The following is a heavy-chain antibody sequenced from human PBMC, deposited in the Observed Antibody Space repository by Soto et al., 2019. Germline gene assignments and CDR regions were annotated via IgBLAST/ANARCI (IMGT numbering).Heavy chain of an antibody. CDR1: GFTFGSYG. V-gene: IGHV3-23*01. CDR2: ISGSGSST. Sequence: GGSLRLSCAASGFTFGSYGMSWVRQAPGKGLEWVSGISGSGSSTYYADSVKGRFTISRDNSKNTLYLQMNSLRVEDTAIYYCAKGGGYSYGYEVFYFDYWGQGTLVTVSS. J-gene: IGHJ4*02. D-gene: IGHD5-18*01. CDR3: AKGGGYSYGYEVFYFDY.